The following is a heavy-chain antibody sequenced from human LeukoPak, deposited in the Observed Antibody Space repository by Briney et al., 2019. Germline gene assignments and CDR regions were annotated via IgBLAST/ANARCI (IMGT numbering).Heavy chain of an antibody. CDR2: ISRRSSHG. D-gene: IGHD3-10*01. CDR1: GFTFSDYS. J-gene: IGHJ1*01. Sequence: GGSLRLSCAASGFTFSDYSMNWVRQAPGKGREWGSSISRRSSHGYYAGSVKGRFTISRDDARNSLYLQMNSLRAEDMAVYFCVRDLLGSGSTTAYLYHWGQGTLVTVSS. V-gene: IGHV3-21*01. CDR3: VRDLLGSGSTTAYLYH.